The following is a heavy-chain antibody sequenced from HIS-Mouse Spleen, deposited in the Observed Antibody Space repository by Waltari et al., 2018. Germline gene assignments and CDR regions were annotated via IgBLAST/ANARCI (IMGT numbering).Heavy chain of an antibody. Sequence: QVQLQESGPGLVKPSETLSLTCTVSGGSISSYYWRWIRQPPGKGLEWIGYIYYSGSTNYNPSLKSRVTISVDTSKNQFSLKLSSVTAADTAVYYCARHGPSSFDYWGQGTLVTVSS. CDR3: ARHGPSSFDY. V-gene: IGHV4-59*08. D-gene: IGHD6-13*01. CDR2: IYYSGST. J-gene: IGHJ4*02. CDR1: GGSISSYY.